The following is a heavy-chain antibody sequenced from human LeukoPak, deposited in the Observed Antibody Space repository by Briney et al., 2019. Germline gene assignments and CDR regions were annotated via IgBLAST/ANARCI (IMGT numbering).Heavy chain of an antibody. D-gene: IGHD6-19*01. Sequence: PSETLSLTCAVYGGSFSGYYWSWIRQPPGKGLEWIGEINHSGSTNYNPSLKSRVTISVDTSKNQFSLKLSSVTAADTAVYYCAREFGIAVFRGKYYFDYWGQGTLVTVSS. CDR2: INHSGST. J-gene: IGHJ4*02. CDR3: AREFGIAVFRGKYYFDY. CDR1: GGSFSGYY. V-gene: IGHV4-34*01.